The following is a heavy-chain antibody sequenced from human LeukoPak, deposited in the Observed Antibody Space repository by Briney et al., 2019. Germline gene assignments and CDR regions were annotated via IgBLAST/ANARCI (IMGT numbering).Heavy chain of an antibody. CDR3: AREVGATGNDWFDP. CDR1: GYAFTSYY. V-gene: IGHV1-46*01. D-gene: IGHD1-26*01. J-gene: IGHJ5*01. Sequence: ASVKVSCKASGYAFTSYYMHWVRQAPGQGLEWMGIINPSGGSTTYAQKFQGRVTLTSDTSTSTVYMDLSGLRFDDTAVYYCAREVGATGNDWFDPWGQGTVVTVSS. CDR2: INPSGGST.